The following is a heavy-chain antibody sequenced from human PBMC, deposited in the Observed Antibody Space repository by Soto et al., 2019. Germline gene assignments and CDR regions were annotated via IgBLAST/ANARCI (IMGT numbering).Heavy chain of an antibody. Sequence: QLQLVQSGAEVKKPGSSVKVSCKASGDNFRSYGISWVRQAPGQGLEWMGGIIPIFQTPNYAQKFQERGSITADKSTSTVNLELSRLTSEDTAVYYCARDLRYSSCWHYLDNWGQGTLVTASS. J-gene: IGHJ4*02. CDR2: IIPIFQTP. V-gene: IGHV1-69*06. D-gene: IGHD6-19*01. CDR3: ARDLRYSSCWHYLDN. CDR1: GDNFRSYG.